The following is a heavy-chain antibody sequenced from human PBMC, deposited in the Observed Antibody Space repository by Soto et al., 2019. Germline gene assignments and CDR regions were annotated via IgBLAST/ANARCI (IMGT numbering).Heavy chain of an antibody. Sequence: GGSLRLSCAASGFTFSSYAMNWVRQAPGKGLEWVSVISGSGDSTYYADSVKGRFTISRDNSKNTLYLQMNSLRTEDTAVYYCARRGPGTYFDYWGQGTLVTV. CDR2: ISGSGDST. D-gene: IGHD6-13*01. CDR3: ARRGPGTYFDY. J-gene: IGHJ4*02. CDR1: GFTFSSYA. V-gene: IGHV3-23*01.